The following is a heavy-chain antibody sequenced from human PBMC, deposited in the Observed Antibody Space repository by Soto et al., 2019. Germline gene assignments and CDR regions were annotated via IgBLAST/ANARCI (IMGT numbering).Heavy chain of an antibody. CDR3: ARGDYDVLTGYYPLDY. CDR2: INPSGGST. CDR1: GYTLTSYY. J-gene: IGHJ4*02. D-gene: IGHD3-9*01. Sequence: ASVKVSCKASGYTLTSYYMHWVRQAPGQWLAWMGIINPSGGSTSYAQNYQGRITMTRDTSTTTVYMELSSLRSEDTAVYFCARGDYDVLTGYYPLDYWGQGTLVTVSS. V-gene: IGHV1-46*01.